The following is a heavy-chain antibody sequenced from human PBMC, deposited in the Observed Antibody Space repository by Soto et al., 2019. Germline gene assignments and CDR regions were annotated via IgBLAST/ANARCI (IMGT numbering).Heavy chain of an antibody. CDR1: GFTFSNYA. CDR2: ISGSGGST. J-gene: IGHJ4*02. V-gene: IGHV3-23*01. D-gene: IGHD1-26*01. Sequence: GGSLRLSCAGSGFTFSNYAMSWVRQAPGKGLAWVSAISGSGGSTYYADSVKGRFTISRDNSKNTLYLQMNSLRAEDTALYYCAKVPVGATGRFDYWGQGTLVTVS. CDR3: AKVPVGATGRFDY.